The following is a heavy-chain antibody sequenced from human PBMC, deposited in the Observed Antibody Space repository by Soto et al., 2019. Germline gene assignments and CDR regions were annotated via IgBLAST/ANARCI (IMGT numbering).Heavy chain of an antibody. CDR3: VHSRCGGDCLQSYSSHYYYGMDI. CDR1: GFSLSTGGMG. Sequence: QITLKESGPTLVKPTQTLTLTCTFSGFSLSTGGMGVGWIRQPPGKALEWLALIYWDGDRRYSPSLMNRLTIAKDPSKNQVVLTITNMDPVDTATYYCVHSRCGGDCLQSYSSHYYYGMDIWGQGTTVTVSS. D-gene: IGHD2-21*02. CDR2: IYWDGDR. V-gene: IGHV2-5*02. J-gene: IGHJ6*02.